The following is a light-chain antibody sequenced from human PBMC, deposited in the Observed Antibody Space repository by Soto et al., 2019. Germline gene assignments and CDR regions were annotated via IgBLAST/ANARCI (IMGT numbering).Light chain of an antibody. V-gene: IGKV2-30*02. CDR3: MQGTNWPRT. CDR1: QTLLHSDGKTY. Sequence: DIVMTQTPLSLSVTPGQPSSISCKSSQTLLHSDGKTYLYWYLPRPGQCTRGLIYMISDRDSGVPDRFSGSGSDTDFTLKISRVEAEDVGVYYCMQGTNWPRTFGQGTKVDI. CDR2: MIS. J-gene: IGKJ1*01.